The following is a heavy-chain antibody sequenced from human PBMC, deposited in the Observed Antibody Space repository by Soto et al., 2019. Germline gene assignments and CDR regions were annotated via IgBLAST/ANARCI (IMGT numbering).Heavy chain of an antibody. Sequence: QVQLVESGGGVVQPGRFLRLSCAASGFTFCSYGMHWVRQAPGKGLEWVAVIWYDGSNKYYADSVKGRFTISRDNSKNTLYLQMNSLRAEDTAVYYCARDGPGYCSGGSCPPLDYWGQGTLVTVSS. CDR2: IWYDGSNK. J-gene: IGHJ4*02. CDR1: GFTFCSYG. CDR3: ARDGPGYCSGGSCPPLDY. V-gene: IGHV3-33*01. D-gene: IGHD2-15*01.